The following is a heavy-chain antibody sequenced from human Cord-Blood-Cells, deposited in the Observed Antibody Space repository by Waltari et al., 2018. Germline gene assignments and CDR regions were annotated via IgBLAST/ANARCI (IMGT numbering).Heavy chain of an antibody. J-gene: IGHJ4*02. CDR2: ISYDGSNK. CDR1: GFTFSSYA. CDR3: ARDRFYYFDY. V-gene: IGHV3-30-3*01. D-gene: IGHD3-10*01. Sequence: QVQLVESRGGVVQPGRSLRLSCAAPGFTFSSYAMHWVRQAPGKGLEWVAVISYDGSNKYYADSVKGRFTISRDNSKNTLYLQMNSLRAEDTAVYYCARDRFYYFDYWGQGTLVTVSS.